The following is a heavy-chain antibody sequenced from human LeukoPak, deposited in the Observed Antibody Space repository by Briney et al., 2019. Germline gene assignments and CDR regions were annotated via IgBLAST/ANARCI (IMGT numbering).Heavy chain of an antibody. CDR3: ARVNSGSYGEVDY. CDR2: IYYSGST. V-gene: IGHV4-59*08. D-gene: IGHD1-26*01. CDR1: GGSISSYY. Sequence: PSKTLSLTCTVSGGSISSYYWSWTRQPPGKGLEWIGYIYYSGSTNYNPSLKSRVTISVDTSKNQFSLKLSSVTAADTAVYYCARVNSGSYGEVDYWGQGTLVTVSS. J-gene: IGHJ4*02.